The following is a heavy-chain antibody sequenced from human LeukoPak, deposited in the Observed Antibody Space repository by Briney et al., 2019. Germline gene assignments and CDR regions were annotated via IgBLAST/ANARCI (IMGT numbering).Heavy chain of an antibody. Sequence: ALVKVSCKASDYTFSNYGISWVRQAPGQGLEWMGWINPYIGNTRYAENLQGRVTMTTDTSTSTAYMELRSLRSDDTAIYYCARDFTPPHCTTPNCPRGGWFDPWGQGTLVTVSS. J-gene: IGHJ5*02. CDR1: DYTFSNYG. CDR3: ARDFTPPHCTTPNCPRGGWFDP. CDR2: INPYIGNT. V-gene: IGHV1-18*01. D-gene: IGHD2-8*01.